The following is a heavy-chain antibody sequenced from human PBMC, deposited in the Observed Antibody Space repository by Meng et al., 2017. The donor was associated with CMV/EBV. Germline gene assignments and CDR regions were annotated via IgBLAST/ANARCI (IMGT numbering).Heavy chain of an antibody. D-gene: IGHD3-22*01. CDR2: INHSGST. Sequence: VPRQQGGAGLLEPSDTLSLTGAVYGGSFSGYYWSWIRQPPGKGLEWIGEINHSGSTNYNPSLKSRVTISVDTSKNQFSLKLSSVTAADTAVYYCARVWDSGWDYWGQGTLVTVSS. V-gene: IGHV4-34*01. CDR3: ARVWDSGWDY. J-gene: IGHJ4*02. CDR1: GGSFSGYY.